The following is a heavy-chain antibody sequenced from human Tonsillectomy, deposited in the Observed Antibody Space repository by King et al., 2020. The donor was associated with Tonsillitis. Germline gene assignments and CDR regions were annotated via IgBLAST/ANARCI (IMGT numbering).Heavy chain of an antibody. CDR1: GGSFSGYY. CDR2: INHSGST. D-gene: IGHD2-2*01. CDR3: ARQGCSSTSCYEAWFDP. V-gene: IGHV4-34*01. Sequence: VQLQQWGAGLLKPSETLSLTCAVYGGSFSGYYWGWIRLPPGKGLEWIGEINHSGSTNYNQSPKGRVTISVDTSKNQFSLKLSSVTAADTAVYYCARQGCSSTSCYEAWFDPWGQGTLVTVSS. J-gene: IGHJ5*02.